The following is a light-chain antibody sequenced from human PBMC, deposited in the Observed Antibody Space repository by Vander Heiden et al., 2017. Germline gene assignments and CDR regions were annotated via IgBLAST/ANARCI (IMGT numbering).Light chain of an antibody. V-gene: IGLV3-1*01. CDR1: KVGDKY. CDR2: QDS. CDR3: QAWDSSTVLV. J-gene: IGLJ2*01. Sequence: SYELTQPPSVSVSPGQTASITCSGDKVGDKYACWYQQKPGQSPVLVIYQDSKRPSGIPERFSGSNSGNTATLTISGTQAMDEADYYCQAWDSSTVLVFGGGTKLTVL.